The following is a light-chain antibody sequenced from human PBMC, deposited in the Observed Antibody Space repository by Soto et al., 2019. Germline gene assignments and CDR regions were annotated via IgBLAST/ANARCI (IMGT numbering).Light chain of an antibody. CDR3: QQYGSSPLT. CDR1: QSVSNNY. CDR2: HAS. V-gene: IGKV3-20*01. J-gene: IGKJ2*01. Sequence: EIVLTQSPGTLSLSPGERATLSCRASQSVSNNYLAWYQQKPGQSPRFLMYHASTRATGIPARFSGSGSGTDFTLTISRLEPEDFAVYHCQQYGSSPLTFGQGTKVEIK.